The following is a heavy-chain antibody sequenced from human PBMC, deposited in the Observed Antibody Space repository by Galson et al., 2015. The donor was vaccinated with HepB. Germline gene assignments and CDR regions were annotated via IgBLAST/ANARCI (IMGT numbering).Heavy chain of an antibody. CDR2: ISYDGSNK. Sequence: SLRLSCAASGFTFSSYGMHWVRQAPGKGLEWVAVISYDGSNKYYADSVKGRFTISRDNSKNTLYLQMNSLRAEDTAVYYCAKNEDGPLDYWGQGTLVTVSS. J-gene: IGHJ4*02. CDR3: AKNEDGPLDY. CDR1: GFTFSSYG. V-gene: IGHV3-30*18.